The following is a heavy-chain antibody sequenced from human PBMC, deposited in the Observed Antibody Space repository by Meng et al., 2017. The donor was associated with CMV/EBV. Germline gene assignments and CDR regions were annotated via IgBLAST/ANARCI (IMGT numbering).Heavy chain of an antibody. Sequence: SVKVSCKASGGTFSSYTISWVRQAPGQGLEWIGRIIPILGIANYAQKFQGRVTITADKSTSTAYMELSSLRSEDTAVYYCARAGSSSSSAGIDYWGQGTLVTVSS. CDR2: IIPILGIA. D-gene: IGHD6-6*01. CDR1: GGTFSSYT. V-gene: IGHV1-69*02. J-gene: IGHJ4*02. CDR3: ARAGSSSSSAGIDY.